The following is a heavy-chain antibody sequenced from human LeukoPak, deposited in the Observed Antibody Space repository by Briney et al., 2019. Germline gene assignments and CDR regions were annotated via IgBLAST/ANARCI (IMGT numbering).Heavy chain of an antibody. CDR2: IFPIFGTA. CDR1: GGTFSSYA. Sequence: ASVKVSCKASGGTFSSYAISWVRQAPGQELEWVGGIFPIFGTANYAQKFQGRVTLTADESTSTACMELSSLRSEDTAVYYCARGDYSNYESPVGWFDPWGQGTLVTVSS. D-gene: IGHD4-11*01. J-gene: IGHJ5*02. V-gene: IGHV1-69*01. CDR3: ARGDYSNYESPVGWFDP.